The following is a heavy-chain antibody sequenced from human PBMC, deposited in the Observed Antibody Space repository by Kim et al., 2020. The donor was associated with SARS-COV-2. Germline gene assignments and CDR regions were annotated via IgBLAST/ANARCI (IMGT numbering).Heavy chain of an antibody. J-gene: IGHJ4*02. V-gene: IGHV1-69*13. CDR1: GDSFNSYV. Sequence: SVKVSCKASGDSFNSYVFSWVPQAPGQGLEWMGGIVPLIGTPDYAQTFQGRLTITADESTNTAYMELSNLRSDDTAKYYCARDLYYWGQGTMVTVSS. CDR2: IVPLIGTP. CDR3: ARDLYY.